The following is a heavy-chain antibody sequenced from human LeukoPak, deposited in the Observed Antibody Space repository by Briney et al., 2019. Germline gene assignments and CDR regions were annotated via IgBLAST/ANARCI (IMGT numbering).Heavy chain of an antibody. CDR2: IGGNGGGT. CDR1: GFTFSNYA. D-gene: IGHD4-11*01. Sequence: PGGSLRLSCVVSGFTFSNYAMSWVRQAPGKGLEWVSIIGGNGGGTYYADSVKGRFTISRDNSKNTLYLQMNSLRAEDTAVYFCAKERATTTSFDYWGQGTLVTVSS. V-gene: IGHV3-23*01. J-gene: IGHJ4*02. CDR3: AKERATTTSFDY.